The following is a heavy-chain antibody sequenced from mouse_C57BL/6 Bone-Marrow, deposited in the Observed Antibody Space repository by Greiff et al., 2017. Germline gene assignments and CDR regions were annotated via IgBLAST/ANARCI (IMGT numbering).Heavy chain of an antibody. Sequence: EVQGVESGGGLVQPGGSLKLSCAASGFTFSDYYMYWVRQTPEKRLEWVAYISNGGGSTYYPETVKGRFTISRDNAKNTLYLQMSRLKSEDTARYYCARQRDHYFDYWGQGTTLTVSS. CDR3: ARQRDHYFDY. D-gene: IGHD3-3*01. CDR2: ISNGGGST. J-gene: IGHJ2*01. CDR1: GFTFSDYY. V-gene: IGHV5-12*01.